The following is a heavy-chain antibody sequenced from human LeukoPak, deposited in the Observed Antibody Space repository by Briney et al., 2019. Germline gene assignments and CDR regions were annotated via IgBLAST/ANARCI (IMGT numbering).Heavy chain of an antibody. Sequence: GGSLRLSCASSGFAFSDFEMYWVRQAPGKGLEWVSYISSSGSIIYYADSVKGRFTISRDNAKRSLFLQMNSLRVEDTAVYYCARTMWGFDYWGQGTLVTVSS. D-gene: IGHD7-27*01. CDR3: ARTMWGFDY. CDR2: ISSSGSII. CDR1: GFAFSDFE. J-gene: IGHJ4*02. V-gene: IGHV3-48*03.